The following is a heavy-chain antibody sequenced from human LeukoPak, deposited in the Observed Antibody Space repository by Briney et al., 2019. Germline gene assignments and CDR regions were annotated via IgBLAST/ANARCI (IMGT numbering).Heavy chain of an antibody. CDR3: ARGPPNWGYDY. J-gene: IGHJ4*02. CDR1: GYTFTSYD. D-gene: IGHD7-27*01. CDR2: MSPNSGDT. Sequence: ASVKVSCKASGYTFTSYDFNWVRQATGQRPEWRGWMSPNSGDTGYAQKFQDRVTMTRNTSISTAYMELSSLRSDDTAVYYCARGPPNWGYDYWGPGTLVTVSS. V-gene: IGHV1-8*01.